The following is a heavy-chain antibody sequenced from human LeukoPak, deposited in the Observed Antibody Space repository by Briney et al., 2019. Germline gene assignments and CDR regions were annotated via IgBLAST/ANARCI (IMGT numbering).Heavy chain of an antibody. V-gene: IGHV3-21*01. CDR1: GFTFSSYS. CDR3: ARDYYDSSGLTDY. D-gene: IGHD3-22*01. CDR2: ISSSSSYI. J-gene: IGHJ4*02. Sequence: GGSLRLSCAASGFTFSSYSMNWVRQAPGKELEWVSSISSSSSYIYYADSVKGRFTISRDDAKNSLYLQMNSLRAEDTAVYYCARDYYDSSGLTDYWGQGTLVTVSS.